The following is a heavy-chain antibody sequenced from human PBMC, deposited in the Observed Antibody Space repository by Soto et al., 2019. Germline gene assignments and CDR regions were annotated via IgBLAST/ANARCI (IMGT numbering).Heavy chain of an antibody. CDR1: GGSISSYY. Sequence: SETLSLTCTVSGGSISSYYWSWIRQPPGKGLEWIGYIYYSGSTNYNPSLKSRVTISVDTSKNQFSLKLSSVTAADTAVYYCARNGDFWSGYHYFDYWGQGTLVTVSS. CDR3: ARNGDFWSGYHYFDY. D-gene: IGHD3-3*01. V-gene: IGHV4-59*08. J-gene: IGHJ4*02. CDR2: IYYSGST.